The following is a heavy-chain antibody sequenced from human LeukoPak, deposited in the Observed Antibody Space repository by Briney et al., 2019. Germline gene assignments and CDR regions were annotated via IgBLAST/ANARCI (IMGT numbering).Heavy chain of an antibody. Sequence: PGGSLRLSCAASGFTFSSYGMHWVRQAPGKGLEWVSYISSSGSTIYYADSVKGRFTISRDNAKNSLYLQMNSLRAEDTAVYYCARPIRRYYMDVWGKGTTVTISS. D-gene: IGHD1-1*01. CDR3: ARPIRRYYMDV. J-gene: IGHJ6*03. CDR1: GFTFSSYG. CDR2: ISSSGSTI. V-gene: IGHV3-48*04.